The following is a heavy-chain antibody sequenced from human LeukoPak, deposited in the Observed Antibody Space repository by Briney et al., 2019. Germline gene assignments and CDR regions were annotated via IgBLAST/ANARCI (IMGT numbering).Heavy chain of an antibody. Sequence: GGSLRLSCAASGFTFDDYAMHWVRQAPGKGLEWVSDISRNSGSIGYADSVKGRFTISRDNAKNSLYLQMNSLRAEDTALYYCAKDREFRSYGYYFDYWGQGTLVTVSS. V-gene: IGHV3-9*01. CDR2: ISRNSGSI. J-gene: IGHJ4*02. D-gene: IGHD5-18*01. CDR3: AKDREFRSYGYYFDY. CDR1: GFTFDDYA.